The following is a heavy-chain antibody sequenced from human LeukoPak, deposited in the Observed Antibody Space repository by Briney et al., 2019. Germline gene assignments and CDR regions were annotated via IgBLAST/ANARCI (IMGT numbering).Heavy chain of an antibody. CDR2: INPSGGST. Sequence: ASVKVSCKASGYTFTSYYMHWVRQAPGQGLEWMGIINPSGGSTSYARKFQGRVTMTRDTSTSTVYMELSSLRSEDTAVYYCAGSYYGGHYFDYWGQGTLVTVSS. D-gene: IGHD1-26*01. V-gene: IGHV1-46*01. CDR1: GYTFTSYY. J-gene: IGHJ4*02. CDR3: AGSYYGGHYFDY.